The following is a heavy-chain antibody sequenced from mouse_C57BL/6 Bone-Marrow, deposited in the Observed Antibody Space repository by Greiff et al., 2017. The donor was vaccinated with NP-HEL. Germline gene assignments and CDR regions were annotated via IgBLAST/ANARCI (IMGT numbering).Heavy chain of an antibody. CDR3: ARNYYGSSYGYFDV. V-gene: IGHV1-18*01. J-gene: IGHJ1*03. CDR1: GYTFTDYN. Sequence: VQLQQSGPELVKPGASVKIPCKASGYTFTDYNMDWVKQSHGKSLEWIGDINPNNGGTIYNQKFKGKATLTVDKSSSTAYMELRSLTSEDTAVYYCARNYYGSSYGYFDVWGTGTTVTASS. D-gene: IGHD1-1*01. CDR2: INPNNGGT.